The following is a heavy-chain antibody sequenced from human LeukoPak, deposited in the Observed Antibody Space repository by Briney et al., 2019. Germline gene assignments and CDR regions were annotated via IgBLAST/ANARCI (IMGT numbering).Heavy chain of an antibody. Sequence: PGGSLRLSCAASGFTFSSYAMHWVRQAPGKGLEWVAVISYDGSNKHYADSVKGRFTISRDNSKNTLYLQMNSLRAEDTAVYYCARDLLVTTVVMVPPGYWGQGTLVTVSS. D-gene: IGHD4-23*01. CDR1: GFTFSSYA. V-gene: IGHV3-30-3*01. CDR2: ISYDGSNK. J-gene: IGHJ4*02. CDR3: ARDLLVTTVVMVPPGY.